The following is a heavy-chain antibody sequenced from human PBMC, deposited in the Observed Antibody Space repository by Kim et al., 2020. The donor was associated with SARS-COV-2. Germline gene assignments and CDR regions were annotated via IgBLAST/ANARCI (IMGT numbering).Heavy chain of an antibody. V-gene: IGHV4-4*07. J-gene: IGHJ5*02. CDR3: ARDGRGYCSGGRCST. Sequence: PALKVRVTMSVDTSKNQFSLKLSSVTAADTAVYYCARDGRGYCSGGRCSTWGQGTLVTVSS. D-gene: IGHD2-15*01.